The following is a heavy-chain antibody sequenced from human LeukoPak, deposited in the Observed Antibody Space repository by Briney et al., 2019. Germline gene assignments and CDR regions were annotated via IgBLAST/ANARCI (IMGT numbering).Heavy chain of an antibody. V-gene: IGHV3-30*04. CDR1: GFTFSNYA. CDR2: ISYDGSNK. Sequence: GGSLRLSCAASGFTFSNYAMHWVRQAPGKGLEWVAVISYDGSNKYYADSVKGRFTISRDNSKNTLYLQMNSLRAEDTAVYYCARDWESSGWYGGIDYWGQGTLVTVSS. CDR3: ARDWESSGWYGGIDY. J-gene: IGHJ4*02. D-gene: IGHD6-19*01.